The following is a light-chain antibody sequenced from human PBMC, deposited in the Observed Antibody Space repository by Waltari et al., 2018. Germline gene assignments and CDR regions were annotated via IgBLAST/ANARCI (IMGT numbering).Light chain of an antibody. CDR1: QSLRIY. CDR2: HAS. V-gene: IGKV3-20*01. J-gene: IGKJ1*01. Sequence: EIVLTQSPGTLSLSPGERATLSCRASQSLRIYLSWYQQKTGQAPRLLIYHASTMATGIPDRFSGSGSGTDFTFTISRLEPEDFAAYYCQHYESLPVTCGQGTQVEIK. CDR3: QHYESLPVT.